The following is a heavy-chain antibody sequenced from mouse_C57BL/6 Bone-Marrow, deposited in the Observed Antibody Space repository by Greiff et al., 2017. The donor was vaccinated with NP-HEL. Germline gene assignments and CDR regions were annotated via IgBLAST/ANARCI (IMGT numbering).Heavy chain of an antibody. CDR3: ASNYGSSYWYFDV. CDR2: IDPSDSYT. Sequence: QVQLQQPGAELVKPGASVKLSCKASGYTFTSYWMQWVKQRPGQGLEWIGEIDPSDSYTNYNQKFKGKATLTVDTSSSTAYMQLGSLTSEDSAVDYSASNYGSSYWYFDVWGTGTTVTVSS. CDR1: GYTFTSYW. D-gene: IGHD1-1*01. V-gene: IGHV1-50*01. J-gene: IGHJ1*03.